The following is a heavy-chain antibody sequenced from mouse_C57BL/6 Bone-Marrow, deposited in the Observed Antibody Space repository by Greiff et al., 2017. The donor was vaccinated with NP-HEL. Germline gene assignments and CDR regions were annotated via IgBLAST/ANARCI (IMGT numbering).Heavy chain of an antibody. J-gene: IGHJ4*01. D-gene: IGHD2-4*01. V-gene: IGHV1-26*01. CDR3: ARATYYDYDGAMDF. Sequence: EVKLQQSGPELVKPGASVKISCTASGYTFTDSYMNWVKQSHGKSLEWIGDINPNNGGNSYNQKFKGKATLTVDKSSSTAYMELRSLTSEDSAVYDCARATYYDYDGAMDFWGRGTSVTVSA. CDR1: GYTFTDSY. CDR2: INPNNGGN.